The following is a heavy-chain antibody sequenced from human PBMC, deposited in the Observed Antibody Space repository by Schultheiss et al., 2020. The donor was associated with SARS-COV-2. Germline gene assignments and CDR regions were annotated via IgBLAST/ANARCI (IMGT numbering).Heavy chain of an antibody. V-gene: IGHV3-23*01. CDR2: ISGSGGST. D-gene: IGHD6-13*01. Sequence: GGSLRLSCAASGFTFSSYAMHWVRQAPGKGLEWVSAISGSGGSTYYADSVKGRFTISRDNSKNTLYLQMNSLRAEDTAVYYCAKAYSSSWALKAFDIWGQGTMVTVSS. J-gene: IGHJ3*02. CDR3: AKAYSSSWALKAFDI. CDR1: GFTFSSYA.